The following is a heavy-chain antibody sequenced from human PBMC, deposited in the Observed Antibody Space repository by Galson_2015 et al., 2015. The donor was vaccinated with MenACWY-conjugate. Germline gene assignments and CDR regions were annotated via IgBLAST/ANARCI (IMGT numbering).Heavy chain of an antibody. D-gene: IGHD2-8*01. CDR1: GFSATDNC. CDR3: SRGYDWCSYFRA. Sequence: LRLPCAVYGFSATDNCLLWVRSAPVTATEWIALAGRGRATIYADSVKGRFTVARENFRNTVIPQMNSLRAEDTAVYRCSRGYDWCSYFRAWGQGAQVTVSS. V-gene: IGHV3-53*01. J-gene: IGHJ5*02. CDR2: AGRGRAT.